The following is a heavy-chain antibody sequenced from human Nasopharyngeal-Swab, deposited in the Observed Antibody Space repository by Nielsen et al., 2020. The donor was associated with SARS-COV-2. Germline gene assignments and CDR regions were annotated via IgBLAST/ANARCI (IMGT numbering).Heavy chain of an antibody. CDR3: AREQGRSADFDF. V-gene: IGHV3-21*01. J-gene: IGHJ4*02. CDR2: ISSSSSFL. Sequence: GGSLRLSSAASGFTFSNYSMNWVRQAPGKGLEWVSSISSSSSFLYYADSVKGRFTISRDNAKNSLYLQMNSLRAEDTAVYYCAREQGRSADFDFWGQGTLVTVSS. CDR1: GFTFSNYS.